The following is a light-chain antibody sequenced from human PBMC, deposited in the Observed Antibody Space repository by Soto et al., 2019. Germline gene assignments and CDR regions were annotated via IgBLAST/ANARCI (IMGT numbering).Light chain of an antibody. CDR3: AAWDDNLSGLYV. Sequence: QSVLTQSPSASGTPGQRVPIFCSGSASTIGRNYVYWYQQLPGTAPKLLIYRNSQRPSGVPDRFSGSKSGTSASLAISGLRSEDEADYYCAAWDDNLSGLYVFGAGTKVTVL. J-gene: IGLJ1*01. CDR2: RNS. CDR1: ASTIGRNY. V-gene: IGLV1-47*01.